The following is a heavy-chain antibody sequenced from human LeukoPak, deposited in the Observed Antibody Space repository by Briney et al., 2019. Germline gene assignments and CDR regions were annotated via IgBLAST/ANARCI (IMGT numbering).Heavy chain of an antibody. CDR2: VYHRVRA. V-gene: IGHV4-39*02. D-gene: IGHD2-21*02. Sequence: LETLSLTCNVSGGSINSNSDYWGWIRQPPGRGPEWIGDVYHRVRAFYNPSFKSRAAISIDTSKNHFSLKLTSVTAAVTALYYCARLGTVTAYFDHWGQGTLVLVSS. J-gene: IGHJ4*02. CDR3: ARLGTVTAYFDH. CDR1: GGSINSNSDY.